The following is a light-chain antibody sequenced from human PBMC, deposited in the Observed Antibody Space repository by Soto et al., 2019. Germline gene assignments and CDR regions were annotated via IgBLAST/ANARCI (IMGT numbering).Light chain of an antibody. CDR1: QSVSSSN. CDR3: QQYGSSPVS. J-gene: IGKJ2*03. Sequence: EIVLTQSPGTLSLSPGERATLSCRARQSVSSSNLAWYQHKPGQPPRLVMYGASSRATGIPDRFSGSGSGTDFTLTISRLEPEDFAIYYCQQYGSSPVSFGQGTKLEIK. V-gene: IGKV3-20*01. CDR2: GAS.